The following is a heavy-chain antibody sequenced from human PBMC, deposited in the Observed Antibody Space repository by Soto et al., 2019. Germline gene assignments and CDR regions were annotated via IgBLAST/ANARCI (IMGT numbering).Heavy chain of an antibody. CDR1: GASISSTNW. CDR2: IYHTGST. J-gene: IGHJ4*02. Sequence: QVQLQESGPRLVKPSGTLSLTWAVSGASISSTNWWTWVRQPPGKGLEWMGEIYHTGSTKYNPSLKSRVTISLDKSNNPFSLNLSSVTAADTAVYYCATLPPRIVVVVLPIPTWGQGTLVTVSS. CDR3: ATLPPRIVVVVLPIPT. V-gene: IGHV4-4*02. D-gene: IGHD2-15*01.